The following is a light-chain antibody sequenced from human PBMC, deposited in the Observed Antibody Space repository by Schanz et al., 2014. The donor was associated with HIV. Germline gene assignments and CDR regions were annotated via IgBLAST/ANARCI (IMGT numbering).Light chain of an antibody. CDR1: SGDVGSYNY. J-gene: IGLJ1*01. CDR3: CSYTTTSTYV. Sequence: QSALTQPASVSGSPGQSISISCTGTSGDVGSYNYVSWYQQHPGKAPKLMIYDVAKRPSGISNRFSGSKSDNTASLTIFGLQADDEADYYCCSYTTTSTYVFGAGTKLTVL. CDR2: DVA. V-gene: IGLV2-14*03.